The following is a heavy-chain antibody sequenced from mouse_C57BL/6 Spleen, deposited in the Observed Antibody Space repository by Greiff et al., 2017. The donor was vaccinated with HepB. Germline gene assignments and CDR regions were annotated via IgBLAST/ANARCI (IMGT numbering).Heavy chain of an antibody. CDR2: IYPRSGNT. CDR3: ARWDTTVVVPFDY. Sequence: QVQLKESGAELARPGASVKLSCKASGYTFTSYGISWVKQRTGQGLEWIGEIYPRSGNTYYNEKFKGKATLTADKSSSTAYMELRSLTSEDSAVYFCARWDTTVVVPFDYWGQGTTLTVSS. J-gene: IGHJ2*01. CDR1: GYTFTSYG. V-gene: IGHV1-81*01. D-gene: IGHD1-1*01.